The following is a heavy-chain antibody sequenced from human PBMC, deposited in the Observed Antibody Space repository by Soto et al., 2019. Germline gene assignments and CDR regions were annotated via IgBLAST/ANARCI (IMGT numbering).Heavy chain of an antibody. Sequence: SETLSLTCAVSGGSISRGGYSRSWIRQPPGKGLEWIGYIYHSGSTYYNPSLKSRVTISVDRSKNQFSLKLSSVTAADTAVYYCARLPDGRFDFDYWGQGILVTVSS. J-gene: IGHJ4*02. CDR2: IYHSGST. V-gene: IGHV4-30-2*01. CDR3: ARLPDGRFDFDY. CDR1: GGSISRGGYS.